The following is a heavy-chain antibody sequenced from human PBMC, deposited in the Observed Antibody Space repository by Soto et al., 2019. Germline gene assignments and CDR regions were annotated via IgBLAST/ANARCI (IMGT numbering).Heavy chain of an antibody. CDR3: ASDPIRIWFGERNYAMDV. V-gene: IGHV1-3*01. J-gene: IGHJ6*02. CDR1: GYTFSSYA. Sequence: ASVKVSCKASGYTFSSYAMHWVRQAPGHRLEWMGWINAGNGKTESSQKLEDRVTITRDTSASTAYMELNSLRSEDTAVYYCASDPIRIWFGERNYAMDVWGQGTTVTVSS. D-gene: IGHD3-10*01. CDR2: INAGNGKT.